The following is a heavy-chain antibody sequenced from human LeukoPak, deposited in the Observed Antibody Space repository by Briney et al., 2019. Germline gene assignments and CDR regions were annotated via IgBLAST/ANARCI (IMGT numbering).Heavy chain of an antibody. V-gene: IGHV4-39*07. D-gene: IGHD5-24*01. CDR2: IYYSGYT. Sequence: PSETLSLTCTVSGSSISSSTYYWGWIRQPPGKGLEWIGSIYYSGYTYYNPSLKSRVTISVDTSKNQFSLKLSSVTATDTAVYYCAREQRWLQSLDYWGQGTLVTVSS. J-gene: IGHJ4*02. CDR3: AREQRWLQSLDY. CDR1: GSSISSSTYY.